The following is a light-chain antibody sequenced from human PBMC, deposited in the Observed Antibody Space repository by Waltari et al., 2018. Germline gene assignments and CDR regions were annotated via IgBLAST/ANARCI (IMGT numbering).Light chain of an antibody. Sequence: DAVMTQSPLSLPVTLGQPASISCRSSQSLVFSDGNIYLNWFQQRPGQSPRRLIHKVSNRDSGVPDRFSGSGSGTEFTLKISRVEAEDVGGVYYCMQATHWPYTFGQGTKLEIK. CDR3: MQATHWPYT. J-gene: IGKJ2*01. V-gene: IGKV2-30*01. CDR1: QSLVFSDGNIY. CDR2: KVS.